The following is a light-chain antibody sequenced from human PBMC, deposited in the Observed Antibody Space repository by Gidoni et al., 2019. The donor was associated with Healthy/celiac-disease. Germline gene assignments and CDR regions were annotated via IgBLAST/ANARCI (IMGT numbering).Light chain of an antibody. J-gene: IGKJ1*01. CDR2: AAS. Sequence: DIQMPQSPSSLSASVGDRVTITCRASQSISSYLNWYQQKPGKAPKLLIYAASSFQSGVPSRFSGSGSGTDFTLTISSLQPEDFATYYCQQSYSTPRTFGQXTKVEIK. CDR1: QSISSY. V-gene: IGKV1-39*01. CDR3: QQSYSTPRT.